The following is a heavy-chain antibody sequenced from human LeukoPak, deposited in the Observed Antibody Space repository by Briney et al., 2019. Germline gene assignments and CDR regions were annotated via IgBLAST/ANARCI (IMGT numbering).Heavy chain of an antibody. Sequence: SETLSLTCTVSGGSISSYYWSWVRQPAGKGLEWIGRIYNSGNTNYSPSLNSRVTISLDTSKSLLSLKLTSVTAADTAVYYRARVMNGRDGTFDIWGQGTMVTVSS. J-gene: IGHJ3*02. CDR1: GGSISSYY. D-gene: IGHD1-1*01. CDR3: ARVMNGRDGTFDI. V-gene: IGHV4-4*07. CDR2: IYNSGNT.